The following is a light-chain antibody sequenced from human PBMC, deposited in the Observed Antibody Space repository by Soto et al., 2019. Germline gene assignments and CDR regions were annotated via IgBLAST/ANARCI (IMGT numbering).Light chain of an antibody. CDR2: DVS. Sequence: QSALTQPASVSGSPGQSITISCTGTSSDVGGYKYVSWYQQHPGKAPKLMIYDVSNRPSGVSNRFSGSKSGNTASLTFSGLQAEDEAAYYCSSYTSSSTVIFGGGTKLTVL. CDR1: SSDVGGYKY. J-gene: IGLJ2*01. V-gene: IGLV2-14*01. CDR3: SSYTSSSTVI.